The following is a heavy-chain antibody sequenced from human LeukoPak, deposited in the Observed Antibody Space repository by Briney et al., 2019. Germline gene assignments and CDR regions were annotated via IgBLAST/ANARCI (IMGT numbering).Heavy chain of an antibody. Sequence: GGSLELSCAASGFPFISYAMSWVRQAPGKGLEWVSAINGSGGSTYYADSVKGRFTISRDNSKNTLYLQMNSLRAGDTAVYYCANHYDFWSGNPYYMDVWGKGTTVTVSS. CDR2: INGSGGST. V-gene: IGHV3-23*01. CDR3: ANHYDFWSGNPYYMDV. D-gene: IGHD3-3*01. J-gene: IGHJ6*03. CDR1: GFPFISYA.